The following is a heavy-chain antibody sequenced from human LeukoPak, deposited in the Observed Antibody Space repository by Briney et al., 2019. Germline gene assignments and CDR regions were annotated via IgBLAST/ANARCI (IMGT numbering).Heavy chain of an antibody. CDR2: IHPEGNEK. Sequence: GGSLRLSCAASGFTFGSYAMSWVRQAPGRGLEWVANIHPEGNEKYHVESVKGRFTISRDNTKNLLFLQMNALRVEDTAVYYCARGDDFSGDHWGQGTLVTVSS. V-gene: IGHV3-7*04. CDR1: GFTFGSYA. D-gene: IGHD1-1*01. CDR3: ARGDDFSGDH. J-gene: IGHJ4*02.